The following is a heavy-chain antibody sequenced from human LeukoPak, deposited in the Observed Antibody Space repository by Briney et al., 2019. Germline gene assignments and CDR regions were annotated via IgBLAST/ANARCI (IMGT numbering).Heavy chain of an antibody. V-gene: IGHV3-64*02. CDR2: INAGGGST. CDR3: ARGGLESPWSGYNAPDF. CDR1: GFTVSSNY. J-gene: IGHJ4*02. Sequence: GGSLILSCAASGFTVSSNYMHWVRQAPGKGLEYVSSINAGGGSTYYAASVKGRFTISRDAVKDTLYLQMGSVRIEDTAVYYCARGGLESPWSGYNAPDFWGQGTLVAVSS. D-gene: IGHD3-3*01.